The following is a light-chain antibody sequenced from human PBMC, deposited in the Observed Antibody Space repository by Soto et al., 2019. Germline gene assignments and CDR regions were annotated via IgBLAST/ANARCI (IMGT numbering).Light chain of an antibody. Sequence: DIQMTQSPSTLSASVGYRVTITCRASQSISSWLAWYQQKPGKAPKLLIYDASSLESGVPSRFSGSGSGTEFTLTISSLQPDDFATYYCQQYNSYLLTFGGGTKVEIK. CDR2: DAS. CDR1: QSISSW. V-gene: IGKV1-5*01. CDR3: QQYNSYLLT. J-gene: IGKJ4*01.